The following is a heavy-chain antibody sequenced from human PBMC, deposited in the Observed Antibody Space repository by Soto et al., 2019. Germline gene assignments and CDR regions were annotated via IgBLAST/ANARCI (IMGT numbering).Heavy chain of an antibody. CDR2: IYYRGST. Sequence: LSLTCTVSGGSISGYYWSWIRQSPGKGLEYIGYIYYRGSTNYNPSLKSRVTMSVDTSRNQFSLKVNSVTAADTAVYYCARQQLLPFYYALDVWGQGTTVTVSS. D-gene: IGHD6-13*01. V-gene: IGHV4-59*01. CDR3: ARQQLLPFYYALDV. J-gene: IGHJ6*02. CDR1: GGSISGYY.